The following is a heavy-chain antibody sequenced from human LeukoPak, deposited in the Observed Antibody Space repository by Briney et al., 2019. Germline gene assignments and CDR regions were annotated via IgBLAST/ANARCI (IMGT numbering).Heavy chain of an antibody. Sequence: GGSLRLSCAASGFAFSTYSMNWVRQAPGKGLEWVSYISATCSTLHYADSVKGRFTISRDNAKNSLYLQLNSLTAADTAMYYCVRDGVTILGVAVPEYCFDYWGQGTLVTVSS. J-gene: IGHJ4*02. D-gene: IGHD3-3*01. CDR3: VRDGVTILGVAVPEYCFDY. CDR1: GFAFSTYS. V-gene: IGHV3-48*04. CDR2: ISATCSTL.